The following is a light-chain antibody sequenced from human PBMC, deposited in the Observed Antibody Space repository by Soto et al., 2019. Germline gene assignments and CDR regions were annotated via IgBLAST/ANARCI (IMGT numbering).Light chain of an antibody. CDR2: GAS. CDR3: QQYGSSPFP. J-gene: IGKJ3*01. V-gene: IGKV3-20*01. CDR1: QSVSSSY. Sequence: EIVLTQSPGTLSLSPGERATLSCRASQSVSSSYLAWYQQKPGQAPRLLIYGASSRATGIPDRFSGSGSGTDFTLTISRLEPEDFAVYYSQQYGSSPFPFGPGTKVDIK.